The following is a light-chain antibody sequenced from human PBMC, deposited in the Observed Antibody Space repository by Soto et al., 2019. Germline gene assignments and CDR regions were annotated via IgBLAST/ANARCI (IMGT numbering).Light chain of an antibody. J-gene: IGLJ1*01. V-gene: IGLV2-14*01. CDR2: DVT. CDR3: TSYTSSSTYV. CDR1: SSDVGGYDY. Sequence: QSVLTQPASVSGSPGESITVSCTGTSSDVGGYDYVSWYQQHPGNAPKLLISDVTNRPSGVSNRFSGSKSGNTASLTISGLQTEDEADYYCTSYTSSSTYVFGTGTKVTVL.